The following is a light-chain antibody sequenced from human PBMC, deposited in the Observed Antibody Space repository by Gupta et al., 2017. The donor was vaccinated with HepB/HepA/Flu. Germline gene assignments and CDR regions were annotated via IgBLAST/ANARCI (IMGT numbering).Light chain of an antibody. CDR3: QQFNSSPIT. CDR1: QDINSY. J-gene: IGKJ5*01. V-gene: IGKV1-9*01. CDR2: SAS. Sequence: DIKLTQSPSFLSASVGDRVTITCRASQDINSYLIWYQQKPGKAPTLLIYSASTLQGGVPSRFSGSGSGTEFTLTISRLQPEDFATYYCQQFNSSPITFGQGTQLDIK.